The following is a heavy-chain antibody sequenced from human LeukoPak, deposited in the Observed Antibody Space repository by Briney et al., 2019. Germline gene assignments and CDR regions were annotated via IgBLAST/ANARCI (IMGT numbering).Heavy chain of an antibody. CDR3: ARVGGSSWYHNWFDP. J-gene: IGHJ5*02. Sequence: GASVKVSCKASGYTFTSYAMNWVRQAPGQGLEWMGWINTNTGNPMYAQGFTGRFVFSLDTSVSTAYLQISSLKAEDTAVYYCARVGGSSWYHNWFDPWAREPWSPSPQ. CDR1: GYTFTSYA. V-gene: IGHV7-4-1*02. CDR2: INTNTGNP. D-gene: IGHD6-13*01.